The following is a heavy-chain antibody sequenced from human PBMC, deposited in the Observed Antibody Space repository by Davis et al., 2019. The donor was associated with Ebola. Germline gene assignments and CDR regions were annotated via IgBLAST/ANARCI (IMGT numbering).Heavy chain of an antibody. D-gene: IGHD6-19*01. V-gene: IGHV1-69*13. Sequence: AASVKVSCKASGVTFSSYAVNWVRQAPGQGLEWMGGIVPIFGSADYAQKFHGRVTITADESTSTSYMELSSLTPEDTAVYYCAKAGGRARNYFDSWGQGTLVVVSS. CDR2: IVPIFGSA. CDR3: AKAGGRARNYFDS. CDR1: GVTFSSYA. J-gene: IGHJ4*02.